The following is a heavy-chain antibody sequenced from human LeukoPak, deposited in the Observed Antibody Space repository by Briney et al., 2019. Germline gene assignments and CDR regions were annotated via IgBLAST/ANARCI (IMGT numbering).Heavy chain of an antibody. CDR2: IYYSGST. CDR1: GVSISSSNSY. CDR3: ARLPFGEFDIDY. V-gene: IGHV4-39*01. J-gene: IGHJ4*02. D-gene: IGHD3-10*01. Sequence: PSETLSLTCSVSGVSISSSNSYWGWIRQPPGKGLEWIGSIYYSGSTYYNPSLKSRVTISVDTSKNQFSLKLSSVTAADTAVYYCARLPFGEFDIDYWGQGTLVTVSS.